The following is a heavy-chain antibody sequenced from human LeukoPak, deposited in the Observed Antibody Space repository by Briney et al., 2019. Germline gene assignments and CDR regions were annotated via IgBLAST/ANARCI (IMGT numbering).Heavy chain of an antibody. D-gene: IGHD4-23*01. J-gene: IGHJ4*02. V-gene: IGHV1-69*04. CDR1: GGTFSSYA. CDR3: ARAAATVVTPEPFDY. CDR2: IIPIFGIA. Sequence: SVKVSCKASGGTFSSYAISWVRQAPGQGLEWMGRIIPIFGIANYAQKFQGGVTITADKSTSTAYMELSSLRSEDTAVYYCARAAATVVTPEPFDYWGQGTLVTVSS.